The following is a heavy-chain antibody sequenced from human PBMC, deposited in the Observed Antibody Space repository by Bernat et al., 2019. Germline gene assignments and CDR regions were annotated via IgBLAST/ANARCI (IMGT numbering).Heavy chain of an antibody. Sequence: EVQLVESGGGLVQPGGSLRLSCAASGFTVSSNYMSWVRQAPGKGLEWVSVIYSGGSTYCADSVKGRFTISRDNSKNTLYLQMNSLRAEDTAVYYCAIKHPGFGYFDYWGQGTLVTVSS. CDR2: IYSGGST. CDR1: GFTVSSNY. D-gene: IGHD3-10*01. J-gene: IGHJ4*02. V-gene: IGHV3-66*01. CDR3: AIKHPGFGYFDY.